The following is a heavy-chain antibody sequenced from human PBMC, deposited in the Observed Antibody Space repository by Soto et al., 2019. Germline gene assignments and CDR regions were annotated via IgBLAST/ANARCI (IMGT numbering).Heavy chain of an antibody. J-gene: IGHJ6*02. V-gene: IGHV3-23*01. CDR2: ISGSGGST. CDR3: ARRDV. Sequence: GGSLRLSCAASGSSFTSHGMSWVRQAPEKGLEWVSAISGSGGSTFYADSVKGRFTISRDNSKNTLYLQMNSLRAEDTAVYYCARRDVWGQGTTVTVSS. CDR1: GSSFTSHG.